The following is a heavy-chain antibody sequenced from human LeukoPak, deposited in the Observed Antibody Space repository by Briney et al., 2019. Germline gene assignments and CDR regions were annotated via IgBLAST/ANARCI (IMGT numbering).Heavy chain of an antibody. Sequence: ASVKVSCKASGNIFTSYHMHWVRQAPGQGLEWMGIINSSGGSTIYAQKFQGRVTMTRDTSTSTVYMELSGLRSEDTAVYYCVRGDKYSYGPGDWGQGTLVTVSS. CDR2: INSSGGST. J-gene: IGHJ4*02. CDR3: VRGDKYSYGPGD. D-gene: IGHD5-12*01. V-gene: IGHV1-46*01. CDR1: GNIFTSYH.